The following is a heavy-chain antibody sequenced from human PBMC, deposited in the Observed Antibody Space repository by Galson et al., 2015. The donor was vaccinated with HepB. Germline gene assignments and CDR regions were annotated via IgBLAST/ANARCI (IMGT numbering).Heavy chain of an antibody. CDR2: IYYSGST. CDR3: ARSARAHDYINDY. V-gene: IGHV4-39*01. Sequence: SETLSLTCTVSGGSISSSSYYWGWIRQPPGKGLGWIGSIYYSGSTYHNPSLKSRVTMSVDTSKNQFSLKLSSVTAADTAVYYCARSARAHDYINDYWGQGTLVTVSS. J-gene: IGHJ4*02. D-gene: IGHD3-16*01. CDR1: GGSISSSSYY.